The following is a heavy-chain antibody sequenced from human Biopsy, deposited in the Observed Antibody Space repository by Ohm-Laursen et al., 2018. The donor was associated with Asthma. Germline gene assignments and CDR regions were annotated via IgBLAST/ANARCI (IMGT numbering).Heavy chain of an antibody. D-gene: IGHD3-9*01. J-gene: IGHJ3*01. CDR3: ARTYYDFLTGQVKDVFGV. CDR2: VNTGNGDA. V-gene: IGHV1-3*04. Sequence: SSVKVSCNASGYNFISFAIHWVRQAPGQRLEWMGWVNTGNGDAKYSQKFQGRVTITRDTSASTAYMELRSLRSEDTATYYCARTYYDFLTGQVKDVFGVWGQGTMVTVSS. CDR1: GYNFISFA.